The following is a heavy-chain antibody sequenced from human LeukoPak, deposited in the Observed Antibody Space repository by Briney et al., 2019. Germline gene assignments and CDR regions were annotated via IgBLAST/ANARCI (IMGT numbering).Heavy chain of an antibody. J-gene: IGHJ4*02. D-gene: IGHD3-22*01. CDR3: AREGYYYDSSGYHSY. Sequence: PGGSLRLSCAASGFTFSSYSMNWVRQAPGEGLEWVSSISSSSSYIYYADSVKGRFTISRDNAKNSLYLQMNSLRAEDTAVYYCAREGYYYDSSGYHSYWGQGTLVTVSS. V-gene: IGHV3-21*01. CDR1: GFTFSSYS. CDR2: ISSSSSYI.